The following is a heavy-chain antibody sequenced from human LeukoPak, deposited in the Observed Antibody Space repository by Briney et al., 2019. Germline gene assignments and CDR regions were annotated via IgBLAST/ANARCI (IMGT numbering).Heavy chain of an antibody. V-gene: IGHV4-34*01. D-gene: IGHD3-3*01. CDR3: ARGHHYDFWSGYYYYYMDV. Sequence: SETLSLPCAVYGGSFSGYYWRRIRQPPGKGLEWIGEINHSGSTNYNPSLVSRVTISVDTSKNQFSLKLSSVTAADTAVYYCARGHHYDFWSGYYYYYMDVWGKGTTVTVSS. CDR1: GGSFSGYY. CDR2: INHSGST. J-gene: IGHJ6*03.